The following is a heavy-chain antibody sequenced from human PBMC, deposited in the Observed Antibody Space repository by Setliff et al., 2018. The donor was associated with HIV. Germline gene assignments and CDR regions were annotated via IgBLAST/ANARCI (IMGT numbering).Heavy chain of an antibody. J-gene: IGHJ3*02. D-gene: IGHD3-10*01. Sequence: PSATLSLTCTVSGGSINSGGYYWTWVRQHPGKGLQWIGYIYYIGGAYYDPSLKSRVTISLDTSKNHFSLNLSSVTAADTAVYYCARESMLRGLRHAVAIWGQGTMVTVSS. CDR3: ARESMLRGLRHAVAI. CDR1: GGSINSGGYY. V-gene: IGHV4-31*02. CDR2: IYYIGGA.